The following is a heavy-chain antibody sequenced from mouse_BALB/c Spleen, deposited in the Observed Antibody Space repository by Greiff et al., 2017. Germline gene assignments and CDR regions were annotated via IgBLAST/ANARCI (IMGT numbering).Heavy chain of an antibody. J-gene: IGHJ3*01. Sequence: QVQLQQSGPELVRPGVSVKISCKGSGYTFTDYAMHWVKQSHAKSLEWIGVISTYSGNTNYNQKFKGKATMTVDKSSSTAYMELARLTSEDSAIYYCARGGKNYDYDAGFAYWGQGTLVTVSA. CDR1: GYTFTDYA. CDR2: ISTYSGNT. CDR3: ARGGKNYDYDAGFAY. V-gene: IGHV1-67*01. D-gene: IGHD2-4*01.